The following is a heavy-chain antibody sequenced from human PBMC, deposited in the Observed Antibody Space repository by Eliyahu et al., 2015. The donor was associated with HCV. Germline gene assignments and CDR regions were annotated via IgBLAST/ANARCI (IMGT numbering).Heavy chain of an antibody. CDR2: ISNSGGHT. D-gene: IGHD3-3*01. J-gene: IGHJ6*02. CDR3: FKVFGVDLSPWEDV. Sequence: EVQLLESGGGLVQPGGXLRLXCAASGFXFSNXAMSWVRQAPGKGXEWVSSISNSGGHTYYVDSVKGRFTISRXNSKNTLFLQMNSLRAEDTAVYYCFKVFGVDLSPWEDVWGQGTTVTVSS. V-gene: IGHV3-23*01. CDR1: GFXFSNXA.